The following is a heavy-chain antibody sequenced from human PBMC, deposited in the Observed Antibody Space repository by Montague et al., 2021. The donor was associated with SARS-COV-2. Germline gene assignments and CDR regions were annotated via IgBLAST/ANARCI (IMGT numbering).Heavy chain of an antibody. D-gene: IGHD2-21*02. CDR1: GGSFSVYY. CDR3: VVVVPAMRPRSDY. Sequence: SETLSLTCAVYGGSFSVYYWSWIRQPPGKGLEWIGEINHSGSTNYNPSLKSRVTISSDTSKNQFSLNLNSATAADTAVYFCVVVVPAMRPRSDYWGQGTLVTVSS. J-gene: IGHJ4*02. CDR2: INHSGST. V-gene: IGHV4-34*01.